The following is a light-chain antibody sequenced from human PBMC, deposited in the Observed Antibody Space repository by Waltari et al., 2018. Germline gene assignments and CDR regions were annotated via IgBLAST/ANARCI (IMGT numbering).Light chain of an antibody. CDR3: QQTFSTPPQMYT. Sequence: DIQMTQSPSSLSASVGDRVTITCRASQSISSDLNWYQQKPGKAPKLLIYAASSLQSGVPSRFSGSGSGTEFTLSISHLQPEDFATYYCQQTFSTPPQMYTFGQGTKLDIK. CDR2: AAS. CDR1: QSISSD. V-gene: IGKV1-39*01. J-gene: IGKJ2*01.